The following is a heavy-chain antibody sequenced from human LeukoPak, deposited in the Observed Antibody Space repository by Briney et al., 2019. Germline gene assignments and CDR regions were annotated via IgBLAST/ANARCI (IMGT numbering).Heavy chain of an antibody. J-gene: IGHJ4*02. Sequence: GGSLRLSCAASGFIVSHNYMTWVRQAPGKGLEWISVIYIDGTTYYADSVKGRFTISRDQANNTLYLQMNTLRDEDTAVYYCARGPRYSFYWGQGTLVSVSS. CDR2: IYIDGTT. D-gene: IGHD6-13*01. CDR3: ARGPRYSFY. CDR1: GFIVSHNY. V-gene: IGHV3-53*01.